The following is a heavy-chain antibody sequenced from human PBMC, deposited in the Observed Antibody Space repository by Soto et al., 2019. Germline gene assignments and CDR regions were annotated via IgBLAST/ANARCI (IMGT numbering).Heavy chain of an antibody. CDR2: ISSSSSYI. J-gene: IGHJ4*02. V-gene: IGHV3-21*01. D-gene: IGHD3-22*01. Sequence: GGSLSLSCAASGFTFSSYSMNWVRQAPGKGLEWVSSISSSSSYIYYADSVKGRFTISRDNAKNSLYLQMNSLRAEDTAVYYCARSNYYDSSGHPPAFDYWGQGTLVTVSS. CDR3: ARSNYYDSSGHPPAFDY. CDR1: GFTFSSYS.